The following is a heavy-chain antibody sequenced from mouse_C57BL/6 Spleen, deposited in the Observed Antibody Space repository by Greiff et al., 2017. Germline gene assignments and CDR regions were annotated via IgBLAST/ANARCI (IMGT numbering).Heavy chain of an antibody. V-gene: IGHV5-12*01. J-gene: IGHJ1*03. CDR1: GFTFSDYY. D-gene: IGHD1-1*01. CDR3: ARNGTTVVERDVWQYFDV. CDR2: ISNGGGST. Sequence: EVQLVESGGGLVQPGGSLKLSCAASGFTFSDYYMYWVRQTPEKRLEWVAYISNGGGSTYYPDTVKGRFTISRDNAKNTLYLQMSRLKSEDTARYYCARNGTTVVERDVWQYFDVWGTGTTVTVSS.